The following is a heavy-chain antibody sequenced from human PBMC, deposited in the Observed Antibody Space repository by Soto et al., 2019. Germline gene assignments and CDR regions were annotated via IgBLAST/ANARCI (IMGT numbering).Heavy chain of an antibody. CDR2: IIPIFGTA. D-gene: IGHD2-2*01. CDR1: GGTFSSYA. V-gene: IGHV1-69*05. Sequence: SVKVSCKASGGTFSSYAISWVRQAPGQGLEWMGGIIPIFGTANYAQKFQGRVTITRDTSTSTAYMELSSLRSEDTAVCYCARSLGYCSSTSCYGGYPDFYFDYWGQGTLVTVSS. CDR3: ARSLGYCSSTSCYGGYPDFYFDY. J-gene: IGHJ4*02.